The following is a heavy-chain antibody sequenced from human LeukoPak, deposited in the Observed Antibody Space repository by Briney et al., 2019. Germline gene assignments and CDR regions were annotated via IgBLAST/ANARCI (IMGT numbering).Heavy chain of an antibody. D-gene: IGHD5-24*01. CDR2: INPGGDST. J-gene: IGHJ3*02. Sequence: ASVKDFCKASGYTFTKSYIHWVRQAPGQRLEWMGLINPGGDSTDYAQNFQGRLTMTSDTSARTVYMELSSLRSEDTAVYYCARIRDGYNDAYDIWGQGTVVTVPS. V-gene: IGHV1-46*01. CDR1: GYTFTKSY. CDR3: ARIRDGYNDAYDI.